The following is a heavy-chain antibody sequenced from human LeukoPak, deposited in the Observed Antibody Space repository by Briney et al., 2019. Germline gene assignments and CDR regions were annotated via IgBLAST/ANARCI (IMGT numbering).Heavy chain of an antibody. Sequence: SETLSLTCTVSGGSISSGGYYRSWIRQHPGKGLEWIGYIYYSGSTYYNPSLKSRVTISVDTSKNQFSLKLSSVTAADTAVYYCARFKSIAAAGPQFDYWGQGTLVTVSS. J-gene: IGHJ4*02. CDR2: IYYSGST. CDR3: ARFKSIAAAGPQFDY. CDR1: GGSISSGGYY. D-gene: IGHD6-13*01. V-gene: IGHV4-31*03.